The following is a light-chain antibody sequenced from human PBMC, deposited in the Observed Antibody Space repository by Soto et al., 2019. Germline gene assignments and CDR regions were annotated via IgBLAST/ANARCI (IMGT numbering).Light chain of an antibody. V-gene: IGLV2-11*01. CDR1: SSDVGGYNY. Sequence: QSALTQPRSVSGSPGQSVTISCTGTSSDVGGYNYVSWYQQHPGKAPKLMIYDVSKRPSGVPDRFSGSKSGNTASLSISGLQAEDEGDYFCCSYAGSWAFGTGTKLTVL. J-gene: IGLJ1*01. CDR3: CSYAGSWA. CDR2: DVS.